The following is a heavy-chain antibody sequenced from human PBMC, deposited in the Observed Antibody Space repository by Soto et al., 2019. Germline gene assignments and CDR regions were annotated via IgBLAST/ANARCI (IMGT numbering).Heavy chain of an antibody. CDR1: GDSISGYY. J-gene: IGHJ5*02. CDR2: MYYSGST. Sequence: SETLSLTCTVSGDSISGYYWSWIRQPPGKGLEWIGFMYYSGSTEYNPSLKSRATISGDMSKNQFSLKLISVTAADTAVYYCARAGGWLDPWGQGIQVTVSS. V-gene: IGHV4-59*01. CDR3: ARAGGWLDP.